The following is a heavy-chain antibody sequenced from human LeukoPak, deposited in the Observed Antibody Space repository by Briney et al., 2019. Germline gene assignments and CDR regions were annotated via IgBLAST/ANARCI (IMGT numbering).Heavy chain of an antibody. D-gene: IGHD6-19*01. CDR1: GFIVSRNY. Sequence: PGGSLRLSCAASGFIVSRNYMSWVRQAPGKGLEWVSHIYSGGSTYYTDSVKGRSTISRDNSKNTVHLQMNSLRAEDTAVYYCARGVGSDWYYDFWGQGTLVTVSS. CDR2: IYSGGST. J-gene: IGHJ4*02. V-gene: IGHV3-53*01. CDR3: ARGVGSDWYYDF.